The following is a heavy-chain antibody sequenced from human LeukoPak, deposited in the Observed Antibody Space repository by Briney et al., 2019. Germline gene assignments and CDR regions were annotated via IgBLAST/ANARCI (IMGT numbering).Heavy chain of an antibody. CDR2: IKQDGSEK. V-gene: IGHV3-7*01. Sequence: GGSLRLSCAASGFTFSSYWMSWVRQAPGKGLEWVANIKQDGSEKYYVDSVKGRFIISRDNAKNSLYLQMNSLRAEDTAVYYCARDIVVVTAILDYWGQGTVVTVSS. J-gene: IGHJ4*02. CDR3: ARDIVVVTAILDY. D-gene: IGHD2-21*02. CDR1: GFTFSSYW.